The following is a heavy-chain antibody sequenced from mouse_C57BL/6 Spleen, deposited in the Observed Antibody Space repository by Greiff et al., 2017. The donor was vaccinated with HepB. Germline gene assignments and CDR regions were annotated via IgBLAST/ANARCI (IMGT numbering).Heavy chain of an antibody. CDR1: GYAFTNYL. Sequence: QVQLQQSGAELVRPGTSVKVSCKASGYAFTNYLIEWVKQRPGQGLEWIGVINPGSGGTNYNEKFKGKATLTADKSSSTAYMQLSSLTSEDSAVYFCARHYSNYVGFAYWGQGTLVTVSA. D-gene: IGHD2-5*01. V-gene: IGHV1-54*01. J-gene: IGHJ3*01. CDR3: ARHYSNYVGFAY. CDR2: INPGSGGT.